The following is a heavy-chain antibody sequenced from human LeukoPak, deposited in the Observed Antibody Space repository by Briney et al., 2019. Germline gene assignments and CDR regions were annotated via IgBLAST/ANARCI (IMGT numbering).Heavy chain of an antibody. Sequence: SETLSLTCTVSGGSISSYYWSWIRQPPGKGLEWLGYIYYSGSTNYNPSLKSRVTISVDTSKNQFSLKPSSVTAADTAVYYCARVAGPIVVVVAATEPYFDYWGQGTLVTVSS. CDR1: GGSISSYY. CDR3: ARVAGPIVVVVAATEPYFDY. V-gene: IGHV4-59*01. J-gene: IGHJ4*02. D-gene: IGHD2-15*01. CDR2: IYYSGST.